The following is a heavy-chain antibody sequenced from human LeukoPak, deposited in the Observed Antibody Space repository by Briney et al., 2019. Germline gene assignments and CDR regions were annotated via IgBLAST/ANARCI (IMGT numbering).Heavy chain of an antibody. CDR3: VREGAAAGLDAFDI. Sequence: SVKVSCKASGGTFSSYAISWVRQAPGPGHEWMGGIIPIFGTANYAQKFQGSVTITTDVSTSTAYMELSSLKSEDKAVYYSVREGAAAGLDAFDIWGQGTMVTVSS. CDR1: GGTFSSYA. V-gene: IGHV1-69*05. CDR2: IIPIFGTA. J-gene: IGHJ3*02. D-gene: IGHD6-13*01.